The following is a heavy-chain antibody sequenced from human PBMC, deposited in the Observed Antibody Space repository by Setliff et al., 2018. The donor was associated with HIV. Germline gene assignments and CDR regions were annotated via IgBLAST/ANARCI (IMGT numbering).Heavy chain of an antibody. D-gene: IGHD2-2*01. CDR2: IYHSGST. V-gene: IGHV4-4*02. CDR1: SGSISSSNW. Sequence: SETLSLTCAVSSGSISSSNWWSWVRQPPGKELEWIGEIYHSGSTNYNPSLKSRVTISLDRFKNQFSLKLTSVTAADTAVYYCASRVPAAPHFDYWGQGTLVTVSS. CDR3: ASRVPAAPHFDY. J-gene: IGHJ4*02.